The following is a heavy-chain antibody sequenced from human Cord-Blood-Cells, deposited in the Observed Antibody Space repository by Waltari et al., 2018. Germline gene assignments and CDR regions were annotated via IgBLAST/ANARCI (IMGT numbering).Heavy chain of an antibody. CDR2: ISSSSSYI. CDR3: AREGYSSGWYVY. V-gene: IGHV3-21*01. CDR1: GLTFSSYS. D-gene: IGHD6-19*01. J-gene: IGHJ4*02. Sequence: EVQLVESGGGLVKPGGSLRLSCAASGLTFSSYSMNWVRQAPGKVLEWVASISSSSSYIYYADSVKGRFTISRDNAKNSLYLQMNSRRAEDTAVYYCAREGYSSGWYVYWGQGTLVTVSS.